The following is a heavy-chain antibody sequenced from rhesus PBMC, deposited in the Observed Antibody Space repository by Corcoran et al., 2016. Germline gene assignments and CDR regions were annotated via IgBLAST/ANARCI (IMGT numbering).Heavy chain of an antibody. Sequence: EVQLVESGGGLVQPGGSLRLSCAASGFTFSDYGMHWARQAPGHGLPWVSAINWCRDTTLYTDSVKGRFSISRENAKNTLYLQVDSLRVEDTAVYYCVRGAVYQRTDYWGQGVLVTVSS. V-gene: IGHV3-22*01. D-gene: IGHD2-33*01. CDR3: VRGAVYQRTDY. CDR2: INWCRDTT. CDR1: GFTFSDYG. J-gene: IGHJ4*01.